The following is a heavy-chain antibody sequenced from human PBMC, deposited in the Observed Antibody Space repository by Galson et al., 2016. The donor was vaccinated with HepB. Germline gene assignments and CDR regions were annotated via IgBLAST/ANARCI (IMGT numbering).Heavy chain of an antibody. CDR3: VRESWGSTDHLDY. D-gene: IGHD7-27*01. V-gene: IGHV4-30-4*01. CDR2: IYYSGNT. Sequence: LSLTCTVSGASFSSGDYCWTWIRQPPGKGLEWIGYIYYSGNTFYNPSLQGQFSISIDTFRNQFSLTLSSVTAADTAVYYCVRESWGSTDHLDYWGQGILVTVSS. J-gene: IGHJ4*02. CDR1: GASFSSGDYC.